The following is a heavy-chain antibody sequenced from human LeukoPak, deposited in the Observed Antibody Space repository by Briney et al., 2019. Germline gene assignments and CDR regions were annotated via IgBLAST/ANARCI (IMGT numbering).Heavy chain of an antibody. CDR2: ISWNSGSI. CDR1: GFTFDDYA. CDR3: AKDTDYYDSSGYYDY. J-gene: IGHJ4*02. V-gene: IGHV3-9*01. D-gene: IGHD3-22*01. Sequence: GGSLRLSCAASGFTFDDYAMHWVRQAPGKGLEWVSGISWNSGSIGYADSVKGRFTISRDNAKNSLYLQMNSLRAEDTALYYCAKDTDYYDSSGYYDYWGQGTLVTVSS.